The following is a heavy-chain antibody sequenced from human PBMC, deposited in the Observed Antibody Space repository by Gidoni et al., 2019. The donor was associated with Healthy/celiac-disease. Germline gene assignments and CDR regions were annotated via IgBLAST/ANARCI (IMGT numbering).Heavy chain of an antibody. D-gene: IGHD6-13*01. J-gene: IGHJ6*02. CDR2: ISYDGSNK. Sequence: QVQLVESGGGVVQPGRSLRLSWAASGFTFSSYGMHWVRQAPGKGLEWVAVISYDGSNKYYADSVKGRFTISRDNSKNTLYLQMNSLRAEDTAVYYCAKEPEIGSPWDYYYGMDVWGQGTTVTVSS. V-gene: IGHV3-30*18. CDR1: GFTFSSYG. CDR3: AKEPEIGSPWDYYYGMDV.